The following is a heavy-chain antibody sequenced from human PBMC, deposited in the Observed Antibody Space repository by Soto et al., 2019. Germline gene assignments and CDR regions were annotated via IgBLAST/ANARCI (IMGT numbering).Heavy chain of an antibody. CDR3: ARDHGTVAGTS. J-gene: IGHJ5*02. CDR1: GFTFSSYA. CDR2: ISYDGSNK. D-gene: IGHD6-19*01. V-gene: IGHV3-30-3*01. Sequence: QVPLVESGGGVVQPGRSLRLSCAASGFTFSSYAMHWVRQAPGKGLEWVAVISYDGSNKYYADSVKGRFTISRDNSKNTLYLQMNSLRAEDTAVYYCARDHGTVAGTSWGQGTLVTVSS.